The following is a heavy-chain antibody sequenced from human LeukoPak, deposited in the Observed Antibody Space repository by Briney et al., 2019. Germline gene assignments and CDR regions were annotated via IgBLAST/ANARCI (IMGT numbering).Heavy chain of an antibody. D-gene: IGHD3-10*02. V-gene: IGHV3-48*03. J-gene: IGHJ6*04. CDR2: ISSSGSTI. Sequence: HPGGSLRLSCAASGFTFSSYEMNWVRQAPGKGLEWFSYISSSGSTIYYADSVKGRFTISRDNAKNSLYLQMNSLRAEDTAVYYCAELGITMIGGVWGKGTTVTISS. CDR3: AELGITMIGGV. CDR1: GFTFSSYE.